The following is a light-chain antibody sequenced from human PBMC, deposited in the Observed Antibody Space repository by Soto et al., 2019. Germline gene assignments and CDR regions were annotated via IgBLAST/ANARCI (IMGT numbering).Light chain of an antibody. CDR2: GPS. CDR1: QSVSSRH. J-gene: IGKJ5*01. V-gene: IGKV3-20*01. CDR3: QQNGSSQIT. Sequence: EIVLTQSPGTLSLSQGEKATLYCRASQSVSSRHLAWYQQKPGQAPRLLIYGPSNRAPSIADRFSGSRSGKVFTLTIFSLEPEDFAVYYCQQNGSSQITLGQGTRLKIK.